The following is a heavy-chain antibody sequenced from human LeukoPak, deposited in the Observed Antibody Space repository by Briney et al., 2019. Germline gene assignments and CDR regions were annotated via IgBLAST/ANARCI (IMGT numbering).Heavy chain of an antibody. CDR2: ITSGGGSI. CDR1: GFTFSSYE. J-gene: IGHJ4*02. CDR3: ARDGGPTVGGYCDY. V-gene: IGHV3-48*03. D-gene: IGHD3-10*01. Sequence: PGGSLRLSCAASGFTFSSYEMNWVRQAPGKGLEWVSYITSGGGSIYYGDSVKGRFTISRDTAKNSLYLQMNSLRVEDTAVYYCARDGGPTVGGYCDYWGQGTLVTVSS.